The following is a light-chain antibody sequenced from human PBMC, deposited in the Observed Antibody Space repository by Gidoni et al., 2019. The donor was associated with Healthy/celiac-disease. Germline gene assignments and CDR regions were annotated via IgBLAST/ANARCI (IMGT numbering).Light chain of an antibody. Sequence: AIQLTQSPSSLSASVGDRVTITCRASQGISSALAWYQQKPGKAPKLLIYDASSLESGVPSRFSGSGSGTDFTLTISSLQPEDCATYYCQQFNSYPLYTFGQGTKLEIK. J-gene: IGKJ2*01. V-gene: IGKV1-13*02. CDR1: QGISSA. CDR2: DAS. CDR3: QQFNSYPLYT.